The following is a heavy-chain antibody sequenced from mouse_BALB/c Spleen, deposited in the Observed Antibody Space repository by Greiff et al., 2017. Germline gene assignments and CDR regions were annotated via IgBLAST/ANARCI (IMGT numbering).Heavy chain of an antibody. J-gene: IGHJ2*01. CDR1: GFNIKDTY. Sequence: EVQLQQSGAELVKPGASVKLSCTASGFNIKDTYMHWVKQRPEQGLEWIGRIDPANGNTKYDPKFQGKATITADTSSNTAYLQLSSLTSEDTAVYYCARGLTGTDFDYWGQGTTLTVSS. D-gene: IGHD4-1*01. V-gene: IGHV14-3*02. CDR3: ARGLTGTDFDY. CDR2: IDPANGNT.